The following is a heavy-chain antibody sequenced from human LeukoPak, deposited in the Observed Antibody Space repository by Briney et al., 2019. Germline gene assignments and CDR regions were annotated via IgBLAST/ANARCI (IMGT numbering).Heavy chain of an antibody. Sequence: PGGSLRLSCEASGYSLSNNGMHWVRQAPGKGLEWVVVIWNDGSKKYYADSVKGRFTISSDTSKNTVYLQLNSLRAEDTAVYYCSSSWYVDAFDIWGQGTMVTVSS. CDR1: GYSLSNNG. J-gene: IGHJ3*02. CDR3: SSSWYVDAFDI. V-gene: IGHV3-33*01. CDR2: IWNDGSKK. D-gene: IGHD6-13*01.